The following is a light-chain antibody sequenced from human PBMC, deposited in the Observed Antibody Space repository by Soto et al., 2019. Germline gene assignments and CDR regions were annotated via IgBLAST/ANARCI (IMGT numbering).Light chain of an antibody. CDR1: QSVRSY. CDR2: DAS. V-gene: IGKV3-20*01. CDR3: KQYGSSPPIT. J-gene: IGKJ5*01. Sequence: ESMLTQSPATLSLSPGERATLSCRASQSVRSYLAWYQQKPGQAPRLLIYDASNRAPGIPARFSGSGSGTDFTLTISRLEPEDFAVYYCKQYGSSPPITFGQGTRLEIK.